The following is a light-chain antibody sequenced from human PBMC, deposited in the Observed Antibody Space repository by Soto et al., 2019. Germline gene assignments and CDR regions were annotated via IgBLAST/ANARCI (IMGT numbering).Light chain of an antibody. CDR1: QSVSSSY. CDR3: QQYGGSPQT. Sequence: EIVLTQSPGTLSLSPGERATLSCRASQSVSSSYLAWYQQKPGQAPRLLIYGASSRATGIPDRVSGGGSGTDFTLTISRLEPDDFAVYYCQQYGGSPQTFGQGTKVDI. CDR2: GAS. J-gene: IGKJ1*01. V-gene: IGKV3-20*01.